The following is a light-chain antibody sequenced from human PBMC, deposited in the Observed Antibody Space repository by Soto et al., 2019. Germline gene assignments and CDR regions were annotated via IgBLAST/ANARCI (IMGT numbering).Light chain of an antibody. Sequence: QSALTQPASVSGSPGQSITISCNGTSSDVGGYNYISWYQQHPGKAPKLMIYDVSNRPSGVSSRFSGSKSGNTASLTISGLQAEDEADYYCSSYTSSSTRVFGTGTKLTVL. CDR2: DVS. V-gene: IGLV2-14*01. CDR1: SSDVGGYNY. CDR3: SSYTSSSTRV. J-gene: IGLJ1*01.